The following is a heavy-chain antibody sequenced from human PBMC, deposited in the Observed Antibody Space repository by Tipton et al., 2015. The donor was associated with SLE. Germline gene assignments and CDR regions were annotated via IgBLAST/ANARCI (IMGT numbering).Heavy chain of an antibody. Sequence: TLSLTCTVSGDSINTHYWSWIRQSPGRGLEWIGYIHYNGVTDYNPSLRSRVTISADTSKNQFSLKLRSVTAADTAVYYCARGLRADRSSHFDYWGQGTLATVSS. V-gene: IGHV4-59*11. CDR3: ARGLRADRSSHFDY. D-gene: IGHD3-22*01. J-gene: IGHJ4*02. CDR1: GDSINTHY. CDR2: IHYNGVT.